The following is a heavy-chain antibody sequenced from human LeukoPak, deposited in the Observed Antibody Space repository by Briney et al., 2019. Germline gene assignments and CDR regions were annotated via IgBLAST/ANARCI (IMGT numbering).Heavy chain of an antibody. CDR1: GFTFSSYS. V-gene: IGHV3-30*18. J-gene: IGHJ3*02. CDR2: ITDDGSNK. CDR3: ANLYGGNSGAFDI. D-gene: IGHD2-21*02. Sequence: GGSLRLSCAASGFTFSSYSMNWVRQAPGKGLEWVAAITDDGSNKYYADSVKGRFTISRDNFKNTLYLQMNSLRAEDTAVYYCANLYGGNSGAFDIWGQGTMVTVSS.